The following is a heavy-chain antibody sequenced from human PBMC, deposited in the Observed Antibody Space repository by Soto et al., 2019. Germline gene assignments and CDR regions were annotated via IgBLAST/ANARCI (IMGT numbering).Heavy chain of an antibody. CDR2: ISYDGSNK. D-gene: IGHD1-1*01. Sequence: QVQLVESGGGVVQPGRSLRLSCAASGFTFSSYGMHWVRQAPGKGLECVAVISYDGSNKYYADSVKGRFTISRDNSKNTLYLQMNSLRAEDTAVYYCAKLEMFIGRGYNWNDDYFDYWGQGTLVTVSS. J-gene: IGHJ4*02. CDR1: GFTFSSYG. V-gene: IGHV3-30*18. CDR3: AKLEMFIGRGYNWNDDYFDY.